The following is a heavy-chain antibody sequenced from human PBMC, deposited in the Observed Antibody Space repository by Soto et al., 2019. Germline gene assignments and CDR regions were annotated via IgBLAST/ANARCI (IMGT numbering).Heavy chain of an antibody. V-gene: IGHV1-8*01. CDR1: GYTFTSYD. CDR3: ARFVQLDDAFDI. CDR2: MNPNSGNT. Sequence: ASVKVSCKASGYTFTSYDINWVRQATGQGLEWMGWMNPNSGNTGYAQKFQGRVTMTRNTSISTAYMELSSLRSEDTAVYYCARFVQLDDAFDIWRQATMVTVSS. D-gene: IGHD1-1*01. J-gene: IGHJ3*02.